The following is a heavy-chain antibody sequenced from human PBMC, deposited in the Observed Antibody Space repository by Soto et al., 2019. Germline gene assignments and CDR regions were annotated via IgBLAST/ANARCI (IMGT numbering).Heavy chain of an antibody. J-gene: IGHJ6*02. CDR1: GYTFTSYG. CDR3: ARDFDSSGWYRGSYYYYGMDV. D-gene: IGHD6-19*01. CDR2: ISAYNGNT. V-gene: IGHV1-18*01. Sequence: QVQLVQSGAEVKKPGASVKVSCKASGYTFTSYGISWVRQAPGQGLEWMGWISAYNGNTNYAQKLQGRVTMTTDTSTSTAYMELRSLRSDDTAVYYCARDFDSSGWYRGSYYYYGMDVWGQGTTVTVSS.